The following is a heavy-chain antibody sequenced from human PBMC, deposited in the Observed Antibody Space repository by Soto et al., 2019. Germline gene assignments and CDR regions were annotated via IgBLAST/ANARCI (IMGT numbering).Heavy chain of an antibody. CDR2: IYNSGST. J-gene: IGHJ3*01. V-gene: IGHV4-59*08. CDR1: GGSTSSYY. Sequence: KPSETLSLTCTVSGGSTSSYYWNWVRQPPGKGLEWIGYIYNSGSTNYNPSLKSRVTISEDTSKNQFSLKLSSVTAADTAVYYCARRPGYGHAFDVWGQGTMVT. D-gene: IGHD5-18*01. CDR3: ARRPGYGHAFDV.